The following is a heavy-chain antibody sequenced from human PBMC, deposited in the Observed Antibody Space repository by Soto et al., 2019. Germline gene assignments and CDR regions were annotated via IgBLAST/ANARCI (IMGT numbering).Heavy chain of an antibody. V-gene: IGHV1-69*04. D-gene: IGHD6-19*01. CDR3: ARDHSSSGWYGDDAFDI. J-gene: IGHJ3*02. CDR2: IIPEIDRP. Sequence: GASVKVSCKASGGTFSSHLFSWVRRAPGQGLEWMGRIIPEIDRPHYAQKFQGKVTITADKSTNTVYMELISLRSDDTAVYYCARDHSSSGWYGDDAFDIWGQGTMVTVSS. CDR1: GGTFSSHL.